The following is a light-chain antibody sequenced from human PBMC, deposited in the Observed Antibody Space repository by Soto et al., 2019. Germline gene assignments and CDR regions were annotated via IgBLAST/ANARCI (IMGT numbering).Light chain of an antibody. CDR2: DAS. Sequence: EIVLTQSPATLSLSPGERATLSCRASQSVSSYLAWYQQKPGQAPRLLIYDASNRATRIPARFSGNGSGTDFTLTISSLEPEDFAVYYCQQRSNWPLTFGGGTKVEIK. J-gene: IGKJ4*01. CDR3: QQRSNWPLT. CDR1: QSVSSY. V-gene: IGKV3-11*01.